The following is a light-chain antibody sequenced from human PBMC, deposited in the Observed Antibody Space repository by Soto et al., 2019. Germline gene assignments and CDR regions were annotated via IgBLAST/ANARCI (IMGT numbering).Light chain of an antibody. CDR1: QSVSSN. CDR3: QQYNNWPPLT. Sequence: EIVMTQSPSTLSVSPGERATLSCRASQSVSSNLAWYQQKPGQAPRLLIYGASTRATGIPARFSGSGSGTEFTLTISSLQSEDFAVYYCQQYNNWPPLTLAQGTRLEIK. CDR2: GAS. V-gene: IGKV3-15*01. J-gene: IGKJ5*01.